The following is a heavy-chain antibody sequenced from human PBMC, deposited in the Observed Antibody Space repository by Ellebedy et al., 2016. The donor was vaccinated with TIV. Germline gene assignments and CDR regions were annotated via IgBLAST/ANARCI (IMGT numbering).Heavy chain of an antibody. CDR2: ISGSGGSI. V-gene: IGHV3-23*01. J-gene: IGHJ4*02. D-gene: IGHD6-25*01. CDR3: AKRNGGIAAFEGGY. Sequence: GESLKISXEASGFTFSTSDMTWVRQAPGKGLEWVSGISGSGGSIHYADSVKGRFTISRDNSKNTLYLQMNSLRAEDTAVYYCAKRNGGIAAFEGGYWGQGTLVTVSS. CDR1: GFTFSTSD.